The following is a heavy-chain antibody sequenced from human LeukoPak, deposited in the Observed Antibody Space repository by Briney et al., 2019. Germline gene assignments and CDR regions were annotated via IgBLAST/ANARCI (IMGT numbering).Heavy chain of an antibody. CDR3: ARRLRLGELSLSLGY. J-gene: IGHJ4*02. D-gene: IGHD3-16*02. Sequence: ASVKVSCKASGYTFTSYGISWVRQAPGQGLEWMGWISAYNGNTNYAQKLQGRVTMTTDTSTSTAYMELRSLRSDDTAVYYCARRLRLGELSLSLGYWGQGTLVTVSS. V-gene: IGHV1-18*04. CDR2: ISAYNGNT. CDR1: GYTFTSYG.